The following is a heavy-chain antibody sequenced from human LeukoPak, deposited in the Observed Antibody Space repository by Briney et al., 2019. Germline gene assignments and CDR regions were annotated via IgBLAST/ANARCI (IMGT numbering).Heavy chain of an antibody. D-gene: IGHD2-2*01. CDR1: GFTVSSNS. J-gene: IGHJ4*02. CDR2: IYSGGNT. CDR3: AKRRGYQLLYIDY. Sequence: TGGSLRLSCTVSGFTVSSNSMSWVRQAPGKGLEWVSFIYSGGNTLYSDSVKGRFTISRDNSKNTLYLQMNSLRAEDTAVYYCAKRRGYQLLYIDYWGQGTLVTVSS. V-gene: IGHV3-53*01.